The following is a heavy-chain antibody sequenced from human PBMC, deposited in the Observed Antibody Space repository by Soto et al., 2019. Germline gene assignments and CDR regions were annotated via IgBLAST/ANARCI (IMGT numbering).Heavy chain of an antibody. J-gene: IGHJ3*02. D-gene: IGHD3-22*01. CDR2: IYYSGST. CDR3: ARETESSGYSAFDI. Sequence: SETQSLTCSVSGGSISSGGYSWSWIRQHPGKGLEWIGYIYYSGSTYYNPSLKSRVTISVDTSKNQFSLKLSSVTAADTAVYYCARETESSGYSAFDIWGQGTMVTVSS. V-gene: IGHV4-31*03. CDR1: GGSISSGGYS.